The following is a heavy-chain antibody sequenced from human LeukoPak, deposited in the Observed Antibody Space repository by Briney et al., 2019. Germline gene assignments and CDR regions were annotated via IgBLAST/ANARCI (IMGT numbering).Heavy chain of an antibody. CDR1: GFTFTNHN. Sequence: QAGGSLRLSCAASGFTFTNHNMHWVRQAPGKGLEWVAIIWFDGSNKYYADSVKGRFTLSRDNSKNTLYLQMNSLRVDDTAVYYCARGAYGGAYYFDYWGQGTLVTVSS. V-gene: IGHV3-33*01. D-gene: IGHD4-17*01. CDR2: IWFDGSNK. CDR3: ARGAYGGAYYFDY. J-gene: IGHJ4*02.